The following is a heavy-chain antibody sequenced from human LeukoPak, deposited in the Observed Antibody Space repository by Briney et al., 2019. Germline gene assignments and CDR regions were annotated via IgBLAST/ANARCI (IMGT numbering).Heavy chain of an antibody. V-gene: IGHV4-59*02. CDR1: GSSVSTFY. J-gene: IGHJ2*01. CDR2: VHDTGST. D-gene: IGHD1-26*01. Sequence: SETLSLTXIVSGSSVSTFYWSWLRQSPGTGLEWIGFVHDTGSTAYNPSLKSRVTIPLETSKNQLSLMLTSVTAADTAMYYCARGSTDVYWYLDVWGRGTLVTVSS. CDR3: ARGSTDVYWYLDV.